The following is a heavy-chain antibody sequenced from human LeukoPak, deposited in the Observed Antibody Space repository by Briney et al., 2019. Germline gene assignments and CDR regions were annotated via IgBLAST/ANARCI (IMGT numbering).Heavy chain of an antibody. Sequence: PGGSLRLSCAASGFTFSSYAMSWVRQAPGKGLEWVSAISGSGGSTYSADSVKGRFTISRDNSKNTLYLQMNSLRAEDTAVYYCAREAETYYYDSSGYFDIWGQGTMVTVSS. CDR1: GFTFSSYA. D-gene: IGHD3-22*01. J-gene: IGHJ3*02. CDR2: ISGSGGST. V-gene: IGHV3-23*01. CDR3: AREAETYYYDSSGYFDI.